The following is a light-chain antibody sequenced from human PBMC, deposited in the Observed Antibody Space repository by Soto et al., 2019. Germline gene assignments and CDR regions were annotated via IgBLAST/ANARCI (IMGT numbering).Light chain of an antibody. Sequence: QSALTQPASVSGSPGQSITISCTGTSSDVGGYNYVSWYQLHPGKAPKLMIFEVSNRPSGVSTRFSGSRSGNTASLTISGLQAEDEADYYCCSYAGNGAWVFGGGTKLTVL. CDR1: SSDVGGYNY. J-gene: IGLJ3*02. CDR3: CSYAGNGAWV. V-gene: IGLV2-14*01. CDR2: EVS.